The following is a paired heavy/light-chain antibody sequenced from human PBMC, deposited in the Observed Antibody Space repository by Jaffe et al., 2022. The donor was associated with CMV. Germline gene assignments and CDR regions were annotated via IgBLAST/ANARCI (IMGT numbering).Light chain of an antibody. CDR3: QQRSNWPPGWT. V-gene: IGKV3-11*01. CDR1: QSVSSY. J-gene: IGKJ1*01. Sequence: EIVLTQSPATLSLSPGERATLSCRASQSVSSYLAWYQQKPGQAPRLLIYDASNRATGIPARFSGSGSGTDFTLTISSLEPEDFAVYYCQQRSNWPPGWTFGQGTKVEIK. CDR2: DAS.
Heavy chain of an antibody. CDR3: ARGPRIAVAGTDDYYYYYMDV. J-gene: IGHJ6*03. Sequence: QVQLQQWGAGLLKPSETLSLTCAVYGGSFSGYYWSWIRQPPGKGLEWIGEINHSGSTNYNPSLKSRVTISVDTSKNQFSLKLSSVTAADTAVYYCARGPRIAVAGTDDYYYYYMDVWGKGTTVTVSS. CDR1: GGSFSGYY. V-gene: IGHV4-34*01. D-gene: IGHD6-19*01. CDR2: INHSGST.